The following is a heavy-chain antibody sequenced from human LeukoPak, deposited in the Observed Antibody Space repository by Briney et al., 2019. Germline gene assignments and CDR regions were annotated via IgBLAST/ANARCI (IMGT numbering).Heavy chain of an antibody. CDR1: GGSISSYY. Sequence: SETLSLTCSVSGGSISSYYWSWIRQPPGKGLEWIGYIYYSGSTNYNPSLKSRVTISVDTSKNQFSLKLSSVTAADTAVYCCARRMVRGVNAYYYYGMDVWGQGTTGTVSS. V-gene: IGHV4-59*01. D-gene: IGHD3-10*01. J-gene: IGHJ6*02. CDR2: IYYSGST. CDR3: ARRMVRGVNAYYYYGMDV.